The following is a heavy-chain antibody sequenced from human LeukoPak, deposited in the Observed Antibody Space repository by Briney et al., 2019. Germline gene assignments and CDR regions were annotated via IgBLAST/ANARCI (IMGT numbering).Heavy chain of an antibody. CDR3: ARDALYCSSTSCHLLYYYYGMDV. Sequence: GGSLRLSCAASGFTFSSYGMHWVRQAPGKGLEWVAVIWYDGSNKYYADSVKGRFTISRDNSKNTLYLQMNSLRAEGTAVYYCARDALYCSSTSCHLLYYYYGMDVWGQGTTVTVSS. CDR2: IWYDGSNK. V-gene: IGHV3-33*01. D-gene: IGHD2-2*01. J-gene: IGHJ6*02. CDR1: GFTFSSYG.